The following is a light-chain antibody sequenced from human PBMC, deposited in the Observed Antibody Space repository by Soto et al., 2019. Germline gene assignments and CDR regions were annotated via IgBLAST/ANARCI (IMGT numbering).Light chain of an antibody. V-gene: IGKV3-20*01. Sequence: EIVLTQSPGTLSLSPGERATLSCRASQSFRFNYLAWYRQKPGQAPRLLIYGASTRATGIPDRFSGSGSGKDCTLTISRLEPEDFAVYYCQHYLSAPWTFGQGTRVEI. CDR3: QHYLSAPWT. J-gene: IGKJ1*01. CDR1: QSFRFNY. CDR2: GAS.